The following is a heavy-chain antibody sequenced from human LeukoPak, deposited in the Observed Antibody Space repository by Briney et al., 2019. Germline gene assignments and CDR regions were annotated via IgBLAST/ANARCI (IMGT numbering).Heavy chain of an antibody. V-gene: IGHV3-33*01. D-gene: IGHD2-2*01. CDR1: GFTFSSYG. Sequence: GRSLRLSCAASGFTFSSYGMHWVRQAPGKGLEWVAVIWDDASNKYYADSAKGRFTISRDNSKNTLYLQMNSLRAEDTAVYYCARAEVPAAIKSGAFDIWGQGTMVTVSS. J-gene: IGHJ3*02. CDR2: IWDDASNK. CDR3: ARAEVPAAIKSGAFDI.